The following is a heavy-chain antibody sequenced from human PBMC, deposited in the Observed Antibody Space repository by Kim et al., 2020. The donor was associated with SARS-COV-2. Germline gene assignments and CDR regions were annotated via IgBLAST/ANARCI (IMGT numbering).Heavy chain of an antibody. V-gene: IGHV1-18*01. CDR2: ISAYNGNT. Sequence: ASVKVSCKASGYTFTSYGISWVRQAPGQGLEWMGWISAYNGNTNYAQKLQGRVTMTTDTSTSTAYMELRSLRSDDTAVYYCARDSRITMVRGAIRDYYYYSMDVWGQGTTVTVSS. CDR3: ARDSRITMVRGAIRDYYYYSMDV. J-gene: IGHJ6*02. D-gene: IGHD3-10*01. CDR1: GYTFTSYG.